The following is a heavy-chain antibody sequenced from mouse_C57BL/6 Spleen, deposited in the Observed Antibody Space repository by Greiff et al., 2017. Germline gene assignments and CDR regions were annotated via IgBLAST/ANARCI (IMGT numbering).Heavy chain of an antibody. Sequence: EVKLMESGGDLVKPGGSLKLSCAASGFTFSSYGMSWVRQTPDKRLEWVATISSGGSYTYYPDSVKGRFTISRDNAKNTLYLQMSSLKSEDTAMYYCARGIYFDYWGQGTTLTVSS. CDR3: ARGIYFDY. CDR2: ISSGGSYT. J-gene: IGHJ2*01. V-gene: IGHV5-6*01. CDR1: GFTFSSYG.